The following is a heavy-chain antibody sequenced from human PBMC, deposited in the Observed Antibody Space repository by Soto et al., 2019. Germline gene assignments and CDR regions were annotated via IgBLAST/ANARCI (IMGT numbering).Heavy chain of an antibody. Sequence: QVQLVQSGAEVKKPGSSVKVSCKASGGTFSSYTISWVRQAPGQGLEWMGRIIPILGIANYAQKFQGRVTITADKSTSTAYMELSSLRSEDTAVYYCVLREQDGPIDYWGQGTLVTVSS. CDR3: VLREQDGPIDY. D-gene: IGHD1-26*01. CDR1: GGTFSSYT. V-gene: IGHV1-69*02. J-gene: IGHJ4*02. CDR2: IIPILGIA.